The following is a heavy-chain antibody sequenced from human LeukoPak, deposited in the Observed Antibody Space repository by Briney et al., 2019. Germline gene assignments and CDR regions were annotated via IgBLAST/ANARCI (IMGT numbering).Heavy chain of an antibody. D-gene: IGHD3/OR15-3a*01. V-gene: IGHV1-69*05. Sequence: GASVKVSCKASGGTFSSYAISWVRQAPGQGLEWMGGIIPIFGTANYAQKFQGRVTITTDESTSTAYMELSSLRSEDTAVYYCATGVFWTGYYELDHWGQGTLVTVSS. J-gene: IGHJ4*02. CDR1: GGTFSSYA. CDR2: IIPIFGTA. CDR3: ATGVFWTGYYELDH.